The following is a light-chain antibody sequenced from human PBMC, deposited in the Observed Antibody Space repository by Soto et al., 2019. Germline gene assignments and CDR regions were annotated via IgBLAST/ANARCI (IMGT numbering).Light chain of an antibody. CDR1: QSVHRW. V-gene: IGKV1-5*03. Sequence: DIQMTQTPSTLSASVGDTVTIPCRASQSVHRWLAWYQQKPGRAPKLLIFRASSLESGVPSRFSGSGSGTDFTLTINSLQPDDFATYYCQQYNIYWTFGQGTK. CDR2: RAS. J-gene: IGKJ1*01. CDR3: QQYNIYWT.